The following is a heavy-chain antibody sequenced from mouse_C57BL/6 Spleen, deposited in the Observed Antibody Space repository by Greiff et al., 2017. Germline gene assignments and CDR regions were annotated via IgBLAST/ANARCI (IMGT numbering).Heavy chain of an antibody. D-gene: IGHD2-5*01. CDR1: GYSITSGYY. V-gene: IGHV3-6*01. CDR2: ISYDGSN. Sequence: EVQVVESGPGLVKPSQSLSLTCSVTGYSITSGYYRNWIRQFPGNKLEWMGYISYDGSNNYNPSLKNRISITRDTSKNQFFLKLNSVTTEDTATYYCARDSNYWYFDVWGTGTTVTVSS. CDR3: ARDSNYWYFDV. J-gene: IGHJ1*03.